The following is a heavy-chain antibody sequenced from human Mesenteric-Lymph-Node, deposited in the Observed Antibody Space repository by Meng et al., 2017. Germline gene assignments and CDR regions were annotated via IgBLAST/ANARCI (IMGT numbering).Heavy chain of an antibody. V-gene: IGHV4-31*03. CDR3: ARGPSRWLQFSFDY. D-gene: IGHD5-24*01. CDR2: IYYSGST. CDR1: GGSISSGGYY. Sequence: QVQRPEPGPGLVKPSPPLSLTCTVSGGSISSGGYYWSWIRQHPGKGLEWIGYIYYSGSTYYNPSLKSRVTISVDTSKNQFSLKLSSVTAADTAVYYCARGPSRWLQFSFDYWGQGTLVTVSS. J-gene: IGHJ4*02.